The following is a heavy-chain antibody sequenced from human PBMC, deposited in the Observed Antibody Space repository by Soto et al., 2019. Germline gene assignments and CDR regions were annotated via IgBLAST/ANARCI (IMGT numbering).Heavy chain of an antibody. CDR1: GFTFSSYS. CDR3: AKDRGYSYGLLDY. CDR2: ISGSGGST. Sequence: EVQLLESGGGLVQPGGSLRLSCAASGFTFSSYSMSWVRQATGKGLEWVSAISGSGGSTYYADSVKGRFTISRDNSKNTLYLQMNSLRAEDTAVYYCAKDRGYSYGLLDYGGQGTLVTVSS. V-gene: IGHV3-23*01. J-gene: IGHJ4*02. D-gene: IGHD5-18*01.